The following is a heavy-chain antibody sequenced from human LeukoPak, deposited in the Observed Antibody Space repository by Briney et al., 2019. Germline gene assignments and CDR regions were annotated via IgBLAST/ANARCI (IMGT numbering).Heavy chain of an antibody. CDR3: ARALDVVVMPATLGAFDI. V-gene: IGHV1-69*16. Sequence: SVKVSCKASGGTFSSYSISWVRQAPGQGLEWMGGIIPVLGTPNYAQNFQGGVTMTTDESTITAYMELSSLKSEDTAVYYCARALDVVVMPATLGAFDIWGQGTMVTVST. CDR1: GGTFSSYS. D-gene: IGHD2-2*03. CDR2: IIPVLGTP. J-gene: IGHJ3*02.